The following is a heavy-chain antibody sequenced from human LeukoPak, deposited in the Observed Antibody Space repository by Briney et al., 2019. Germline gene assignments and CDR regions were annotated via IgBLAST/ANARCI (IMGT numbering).Heavy chain of an antibody. CDR3: AREGDNSGYQPFDY. V-gene: IGHV1-2*06. CDR1: GYTFTGYY. CDR2: ISPSSGGT. J-gene: IGHJ4*02. D-gene: IGHD3-22*01. Sequence: ASVKVSCKASGYTFTGYYIHWVRQTPGQGLEWMGRISPSSGGTNYAQKFQGRVTMTRDTSISTAYMELRRLGSDDTAVYYCAREGDNSGYQPFDYWGRGTLITVSS.